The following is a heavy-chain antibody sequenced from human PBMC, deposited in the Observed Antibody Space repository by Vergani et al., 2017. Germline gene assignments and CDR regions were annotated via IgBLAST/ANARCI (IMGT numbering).Heavy chain of an antibody. Sequence: QVQLVQSGAEVKKPGASVKVSCKASGYTFTGYYMHWVRQAPGQGLEWMGWINPNSGGTNYAQKFQGRVTMTRDTSISTAYMGLSRLRSDDTAVYYCARAMEYAAAPTHYYYYYGMDVWGQGTTVTVSS. V-gene: IGHV1-2*02. CDR3: ARAMEYAAAPTHYYYYYGMDV. D-gene: IGHD2-2*01. CDR1: GYTFTGYY. J-gene: IGHJ6*02. CDR2: INPNSGGT.